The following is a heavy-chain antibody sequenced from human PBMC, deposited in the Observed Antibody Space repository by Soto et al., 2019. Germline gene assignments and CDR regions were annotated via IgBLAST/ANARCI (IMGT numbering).Heavy chain of an antibody. CDR1: GGTFSSYT. CDR2: IIPILGIA. CDR3: ATARELRYFDWNIPHWYFDL. V-gene: IGHV1-69*02. J-gene: IGHJ2*01. Sequence: QVQLVQSGAEVKKPGSSVKVSCKASGGTFSSYTISWVRQAPGQGLEWMGRIIPILGIANYAQKFQGRVTITADKPTSTAYMELSSLRSEDTAVYYCATARELRYFDWNIPHWYFDLWGRGTLVTVSS. D-gene: IGHD3-9*01.